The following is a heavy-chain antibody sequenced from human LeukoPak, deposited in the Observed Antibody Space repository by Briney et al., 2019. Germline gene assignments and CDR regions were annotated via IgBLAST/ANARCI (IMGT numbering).Heavy chain of an antibody. Sequence: PSETLSLTCTVSGGSINNYHWSWIRQPAGKGLEWIGQIYTDGSTNYNPPLKRRVTMSIDTTEDRVSLTIRSVTAADTAFYYCARRDISSGWSFDYWGQGTLVTVSS. V-gene: IGHV4-4*07. CDR3: ARRDISSGWSFDY. J-gene: IGHJ4*02. CDR2: IYTDGST. D-gene: IGHD6-19*01. CDR1: GGSINNYH.